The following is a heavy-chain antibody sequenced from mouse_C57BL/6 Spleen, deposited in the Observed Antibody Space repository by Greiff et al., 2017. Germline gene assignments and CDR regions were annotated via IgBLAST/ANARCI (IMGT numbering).Heavy chain of an antibody. CDR1: GFTFTDYY. D-gene: IGHD3-1*01. V-gene: IGHV7-3*01. J-gene: IGHJ4*01. Sequence: EVNVVESGGGLVQPGGSLSLSCAASGFTFTDYYMSWVRQPPGQALEWLGVIRNKANGYTNEESAYVKGRFTISRDNSQRILYLQMNALGAEDSATYYCASQLGYYAMDYWGQGTSVTVSS. CDR3: ASQLGYYAMDY. CDR2: IRNKANGYTN.